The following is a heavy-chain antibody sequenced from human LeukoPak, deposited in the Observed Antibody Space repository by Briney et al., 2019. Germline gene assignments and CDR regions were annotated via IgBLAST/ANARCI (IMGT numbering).Heavy chain of an antibody. CDR2: IYYSGST. J-gene: IGHJ6*02. D-gene: IGHD3-10*01. V-gene: IGHV4-59*01. CDR3: ARGREYYGSGSYRPSYYYYGMDV. CDR1: GGSISSYY. Sequence: PSGTLSLTCTVSGGSISSYYWSWIRQPPGKGLEWVGYIYYSGSTNYYPSPKSRVTISVDTSKDQFSLKLSSVTAADTAVYYCARGREYYGSGSYRPSYYYYGMDVWGQGTTVTVSS.